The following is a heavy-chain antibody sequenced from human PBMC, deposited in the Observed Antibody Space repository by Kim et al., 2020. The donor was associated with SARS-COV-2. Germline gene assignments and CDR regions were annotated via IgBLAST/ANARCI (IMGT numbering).Heavy chain of an antibody. J-gene: IGHJ5*02. V-gene: IGHV3-53*01. CDR3: ARDPSAVGAPTP. D-gene: IGHD1-26*01. Sequence: QYGDSVKGRFTISRDSTKNTVDLQMNSLRVEDTAVYYCARDPSAVGAPTPWGQGTLVTVSS.